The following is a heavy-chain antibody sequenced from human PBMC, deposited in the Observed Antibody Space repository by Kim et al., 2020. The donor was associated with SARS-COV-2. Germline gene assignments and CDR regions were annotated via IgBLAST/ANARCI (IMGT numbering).Heavy chain of an antibody. Sequence: QGRVTITADKSTSTAYMELSSLRSEDTAVYYCARGGDDSSGYLTLDYFDYWGQGTLVTVSS. V-gene: IGHV1-69*04. D-gene: IGHD3-22*01. CDR3: ARGGDDSSGYLTLDYFDY. J-gene: IGHJ4*02.